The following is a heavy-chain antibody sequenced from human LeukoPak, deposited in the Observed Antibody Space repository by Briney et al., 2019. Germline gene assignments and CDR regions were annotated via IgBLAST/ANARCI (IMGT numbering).Heavy chain of an antibody. CDR1: GGSISSYY. J-gene: IGHJ6*03. Sequence: SETLSLTCTVSGGSISSYYWSWIRQPAGKGLEWIGRIYTSGSTNYNPSLKSRVTMSVDTSKNQFSLKLSSVTAADTAVSYCARVGIAVAAADYYCYYYMDVWGKGTTVTVSS. CDR2: IYTSGST. V-gene: IGHV4-4*07. CDR3: ARVGIAVAAADYYCYYYMDV. D-gene: IGHD6-19*01.